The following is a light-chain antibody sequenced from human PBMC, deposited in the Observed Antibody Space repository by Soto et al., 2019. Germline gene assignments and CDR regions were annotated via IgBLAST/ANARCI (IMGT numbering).Light chain of an antibody. J-gene: IGKJ1*01. Sequence: DIQITHSPSSLSSSVLDIFTITCLASQNINNYLNWYQQKPGKAPKLMIYAASTLQRGVPSRFSGSGSGTDFTLTISSLQPEDFATYYSQQSYSSPRTFGQGTKVDIK. CDR2: AAS. CDR3: QQSYSSPRT. CDR1: QNINNY. V-gene: IGKV1-39*01.